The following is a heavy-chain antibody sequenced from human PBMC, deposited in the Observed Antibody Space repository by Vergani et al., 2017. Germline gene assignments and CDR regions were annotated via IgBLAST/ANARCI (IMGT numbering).Heavy chain of an antibody. Sequence: QVQLVQSGAAVKKPGSSVKVSCKASGGTFSSYTISWVRQAPGQGIEWMGRIITILGIAKYAQKFQGRGTITAYKSTSTAYMELSSLRSEDTAVYYCAVTHEIRYSYGSYNWSDPWGQGTLVTVSS. V-gene: IGHV1-69*02. CDR1: GGTFSSYT. D-gene: IGHD5-18*01. J-gene: IGHJ5*02. CDR3: AVTHEIRYSYGSYNWSDP. CDR2: IITILGIA.